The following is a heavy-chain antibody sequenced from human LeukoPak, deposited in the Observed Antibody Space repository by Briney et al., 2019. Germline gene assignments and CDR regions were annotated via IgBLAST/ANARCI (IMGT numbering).Heavy chain of an antibody. CDR1: GGSISTYF. V-gene: IGHV4-59*01. Sequence: SETLSLTCTVSGGSISTYFWRWIRQPPGRGLEWIGYIHYSGKNDYNPSLKSRVTISVDTSKNQFSLKLSSVTAADTAVYYCARASRRMATITDYYYGMDVWGQGTTVTVSS. J-gene: IGHJ6*02. CDR3: ARASRRMATITDYYYGMDV. CDR2: IHYSGKN. D-gene: IGHD5-12*01.